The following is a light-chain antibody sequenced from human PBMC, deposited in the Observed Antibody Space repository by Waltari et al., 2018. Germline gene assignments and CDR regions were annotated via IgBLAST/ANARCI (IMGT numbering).Light chain of an antibody. J-gene: IGLJ2*01. V-gene: IGLV2-23*02. CDR1: STDIGTYNV. Sequence: QSALTQPASVSGSPGQSITISCTGSSTDIGTYNVVSWYQHHPGKAPKLIIYGVTNRPSGVSNRFSGSKSGNTASLTISGLQTEDEADYYCCSYAGSMVFGVWTKLTVL. CDR2: GVT. CDR3: CSYAGSMV.